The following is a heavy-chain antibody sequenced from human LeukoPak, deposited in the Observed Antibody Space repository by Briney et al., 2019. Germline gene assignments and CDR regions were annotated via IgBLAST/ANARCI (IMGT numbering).Heavy chain of an antibody. CDR1: GFTFSSYA. CDR2: IRYDGSNK. Sequence: GGSLRLSCAASGFTFSSYAMSWVRQAPGKGLEWVAFIRYDGSNKYYADSVKGRFTISRDNSKNTLYLQMNSLRAEDTAVYYCAKNTRTGYYTSLDYWGQGTLVTVSS. V-gene: IGHV3-30*02. D-gene: IGHD3/OR15-3a*01. CDR3: AKNTRTGYYTSLDY. J-gene: IGHJ4*02.